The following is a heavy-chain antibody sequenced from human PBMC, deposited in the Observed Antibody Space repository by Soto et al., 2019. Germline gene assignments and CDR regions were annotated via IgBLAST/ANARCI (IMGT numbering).Heavy chain of an antibody. V-gene: IGHV3-23*01. CDR3: SKGSGETRYLDWLLYQGTFDD. J-gene: IGHJ4*02. CDR1: GFTFSSYA. Sequence: PGGSLRLSCAASGFTFSSYAMSWVRQAPGKGLEWVSAISGSGDSTYYADSVKGRFTISRDNSKNTLYLQMNSLRAEDTAVYYCSKGSGETRYLDWLLYQGTFDDWGQGTLVTVSS. CDR2: ISGSGDST. D-gene: IGHD3-9*01.